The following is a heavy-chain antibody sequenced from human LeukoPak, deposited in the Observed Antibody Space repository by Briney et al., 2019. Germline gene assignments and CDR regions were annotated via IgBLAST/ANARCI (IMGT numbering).Heavy chain of an antibody. Sequence: SETLSLTCTVSGGSISCSSYYWGWIRQPPGKGLEWIGRIYYSGSTYYNPSLKSRVTISVDTSKNQFSLKLSSVTAADTAVYYCARRITIFGVVITAHFDYWGQGTLVTVSS. J-gene: IGHJ4*02. D-gene: IGHD3-3*01. CDR2: IYYSGST. V-gene: IGHV4-39*01. CDR3: ARRITIFGVVITAHFDY. CDR1: GGSISCSSYY.